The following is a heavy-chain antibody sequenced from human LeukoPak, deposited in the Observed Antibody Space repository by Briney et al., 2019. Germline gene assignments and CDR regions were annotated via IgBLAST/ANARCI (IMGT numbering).Heavy chain of an antibody. CDR3: AKVSIFQGAFDY. J-gene: IGHJ4*02. D-gene: IGHD3-9*01. V-gene: IGHV3-23*01. CDR1: GFIFSNSA. Sequence: PGGSLRLSCAASGFIFSNSAMTWVRQAPGKGLEWVSVIGDSGSNTYYADSVKGRFTISRDNSKNTLYLQMSSLRAEDTAIYCCAKVSIFQGAFDYWGQGTLVTVSP. CDR2: IGDSGSNT.